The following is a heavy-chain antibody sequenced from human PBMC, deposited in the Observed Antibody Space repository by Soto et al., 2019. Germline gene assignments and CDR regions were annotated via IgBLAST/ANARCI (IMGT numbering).Heavy chain of an antibody. D-gene: IGHD2-15*01. Sequence: QVQLQQWGAGLLKPSETLSLTCAVYGGSFSGYYWSWIRQPPGKGLEWIGEINHRGSTNYNPSLKSRVTISVDTSKNQFSLKLSSVTAADTAVYYCARERYGGSWAADGSFDYWGQGTLVTVSS. V-gene: IGHV4-34*01. CDR2: INHRGST. CDR1: GGSFSGYY. CDR3: ARERYGGSWAADGSFDY. J-gene: IGHJ4*02.